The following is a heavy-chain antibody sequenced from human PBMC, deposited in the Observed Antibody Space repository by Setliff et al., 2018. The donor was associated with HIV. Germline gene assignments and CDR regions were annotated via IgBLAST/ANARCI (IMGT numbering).Heavy chain of an antibody. CDR3: VRDASPDYDSGGYSAGGH. V-gene: IGHV3-48*01. CDR1: GFTFSSYS. J-gene: IGHJ4*02. Sequence: PGGSLRLSCAASGFTFSSYSMNWVRQAPGKGLEWVSYIGGSGSAIYYADSVKGRFTISRDNAKNSLYLQLNSLRAEDTAVYYCVRDASPDYDSGGYSAGGHWGRGTLVTAPQ. D-gene: IGHD3-22*01. CDR2: IGGSGSAI.